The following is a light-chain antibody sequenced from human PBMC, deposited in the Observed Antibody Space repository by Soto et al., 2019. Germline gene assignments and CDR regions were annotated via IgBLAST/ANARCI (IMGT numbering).Light chain of an antibody. CDR2: DVT. CDR1: SSDVGGYNY. J-gene: IGLJ3*02. Sequence: QSVLTQPASVSGSPGQSITISCTGTSSDVGGYNYVSWYQQHPGKAPKLMIYDVTNRPSGVSNRFSGSKSGNTASLTISGLQAEDEADYYCSSYTSSSTPLVFGGGPKVTVL. V-gene: IGLV2-14*01. CDR3: SSYTSSSTPLV.